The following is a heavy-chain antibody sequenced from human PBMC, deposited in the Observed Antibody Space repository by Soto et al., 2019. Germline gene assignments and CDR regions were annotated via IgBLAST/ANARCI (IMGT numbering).Heavy chain of an antibody. CDR1: GFTFSSYA. V-gene: IGHV3-23*01. D-gene: IGHD1-26*01. CDR2: ISGSGGST. Sequence: GGSLRLSCAASGFTFSSYAMSWVRQAPGKGLEWVPAISGSGGSTYYADSVKGRFTISRDNSKNTLYLQMNSLRAEDTAVYYCARVGGTTFSLGMDVWGQGTTVTVSS. CDR3: ARVGGTTFSLGMDV. J-gene: IGHJ6*02.